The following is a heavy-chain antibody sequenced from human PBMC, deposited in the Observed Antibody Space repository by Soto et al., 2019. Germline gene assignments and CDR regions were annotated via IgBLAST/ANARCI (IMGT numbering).Heavy chain of an antibody. CDR2: IRTSGDRT. CDR3: AKAMVAATRESDY. J-gene: IGHJ4*02. D-gene: IGHD2-15*01. V-gene: IGHV3-23*01. Sequence: GGALRLCCAASGFTFSNYVMNWVRQAPGKGLEWVSTIRTSGDRTYYADSVKGRFTISRDNSKNTLYLQMNSLRVEDTAIYYCAKAMVAATRESDYWGQGTLVTVSS. CDR1: GFTFSNYV.